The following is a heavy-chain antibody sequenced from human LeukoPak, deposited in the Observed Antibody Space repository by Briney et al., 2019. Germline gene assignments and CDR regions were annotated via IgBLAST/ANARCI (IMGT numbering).Heavy chain of an antibody. CDR1: GSNLSDYY. J-gene: IGHJ4*02. Sequence: PGGSLRLSCVACGSNLSDYYMNWIRQAPGRGLEWVSYISGSGSDLYYADSAKGRFSISRDNSKNTLYLQMNSLRAEDTAVYYCARHIWKGSCRSTSCSSLDYWGQGTLVTVSS. CDR2: ISGSGSDL. D-gene: IGHD2-2*01. CDR3: ARHIWKGSCRSTSCSSLDY. V-gene: IGHV3-11*01.